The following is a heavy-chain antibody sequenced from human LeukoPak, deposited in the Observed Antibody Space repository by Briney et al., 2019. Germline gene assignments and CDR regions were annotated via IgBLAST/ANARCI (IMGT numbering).Heavy chain of an antibody. Sequence: PSETLSLTCTVSGGSISSSSYYWGWIRQPPGKGLEWIGSIYYSGSTYYNPSLKSRVTISVDTSKNQFSLKLSSVTAADTAVYYCARDRSLYSSHPRDYYYMDVWGKGTTVTVSS. J-gene: IGHJ6*03. CDR3: ARDRSLYSSHPRDYYYMDV. D-gene: IGHD6-13*01. V-gene: IGHV4-39*07. CDR2: IYYSGST. CDR1: GGSISSSSYY.